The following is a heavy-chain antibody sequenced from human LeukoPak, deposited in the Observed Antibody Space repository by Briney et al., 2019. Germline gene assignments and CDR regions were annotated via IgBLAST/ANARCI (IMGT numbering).Heavy chain of an antibody. V-gene: IGHV3-21*01. CDR2: ISPTGTYI. CDR3: ARVDSSGL. Sequence: GGSLRLSCAASGFTFSSYDMNWVRQAPGKGLEWVSSISPTGTYIYYADPVKGRFTISRDNAKNSLFLQMNSLRAEDTAVYYCARVDSSGLWGQGTLVTVSS. CDR1: GFTFSSYD. D-gene: IGHD3-22*01. J-gene: IGHJ4*02.